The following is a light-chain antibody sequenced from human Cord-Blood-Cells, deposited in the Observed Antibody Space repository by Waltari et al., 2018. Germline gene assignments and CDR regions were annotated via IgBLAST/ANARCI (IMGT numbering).Light chain of an antibody. CDR1: KLGDKF. V-gene: IGLV3-1*01. CDR2: QES. CDR3: QAWDSSTVV. J-gene: IGLJ2*01. Sequence: SYELTQPPSVSVSPGQTASITCSGDKLGDKFACWYQQKPGQSPVLVIYQESKRPSGRPERFSGAKYGNTGTLTIRGTQAMDEADYYCQAWDSSTVVFGGGTKLTV.